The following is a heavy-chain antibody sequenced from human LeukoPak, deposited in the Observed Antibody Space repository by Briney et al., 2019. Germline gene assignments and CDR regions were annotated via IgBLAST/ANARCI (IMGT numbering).Heavy chain of an antibody. J-gene: IGHJ4*02. CDR1: GYTFTSYG. CDR2: INAGNGNT. CDR3: AREGYGGDHFDY. Sequence: ASVKVSCKASGYTFTSYGISWVRQAPGQGLEWMGWINAGNGNTKYSQEFQGRVTITRDTSASTAYMELSSLRSEDMAVYYCAREGYGGDHFDYWGQGTLVTVSS. V-gene: IGHV1-3*03. D-gene: IGHD4-23*01.